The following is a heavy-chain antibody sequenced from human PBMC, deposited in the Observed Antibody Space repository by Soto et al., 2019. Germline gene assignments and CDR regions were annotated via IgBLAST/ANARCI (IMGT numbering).Heavy chain of an antibody. Sequence: DVQLVESGGGLVQPGRSLRLSCAASGFTFDDYAMHWVRQAPGKGLEWVSGISWNSGSIGYADSVKGRFTISRDNAKNSLYLQMNSLRAEDTALYYCAKDIKVGAVAGTWDYFDYWGQGTLVTVSS. CDR2: ISWNSGSI. CDR1: GFTFDDYA. CDR3: AKDIKVGAVAGTWDYFDY. V-gene: IGHV3-9*01. D-gene: IGHD6-19*01. J-gene: IGHJ4*02.